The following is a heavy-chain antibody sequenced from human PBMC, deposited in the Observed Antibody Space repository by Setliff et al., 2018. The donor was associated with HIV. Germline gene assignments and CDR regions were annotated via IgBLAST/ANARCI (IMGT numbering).Heavy chain of an antibody. D-gene: IGHD2-2*01. Sequence: SETLSLTCSVSGYSINSDYYWGWIRQSPGKGLQWIGHVYGSGSTSYNPSLKNRVVISVDRSEERFSLKMTSTTAADTALYHCARHPVVPPTMPTLNVFDSWGRGILVTVSS. J-gene: IGHJ5*01. CDR1: GYSINSDYY. CDR3: ARHPVVPPTMPTLNVFDS. V-gene: IGHV4-38-2*01. CDR2: VYGSGST.